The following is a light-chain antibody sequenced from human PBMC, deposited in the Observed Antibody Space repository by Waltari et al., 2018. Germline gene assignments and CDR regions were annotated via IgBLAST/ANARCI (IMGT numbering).Light chain of an antibody. CDR3: QQSFSSPWT. CDR2: AAS. J-gene: IGKJ1*01. CDR1: QNIRTH. Sequence: DIQMTQSPSSLSASVGDTVTVTCRASQNIRTHLNWYQQKPATAPKLLIYAASTLHRGFPSRFSASASGTDFTLTVTNLQPDDFAVYFCQQSFSSPWTFGQGTRV. V-gene: IGKV1-39*01.